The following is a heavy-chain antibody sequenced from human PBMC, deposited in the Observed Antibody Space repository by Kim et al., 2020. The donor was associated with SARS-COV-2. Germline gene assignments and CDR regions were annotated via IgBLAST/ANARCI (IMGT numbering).Heavy chain of an antibody. D-gene: IGHD5-12*01. V-gene: IGHV1-46*01. Sequence: ASVKVSCKASGYTFTSYYMHWVRQAPGQGLEWMGIINPSGGSTSYAQKFQGRVTMTRDTSTSTVYMELSSLRSEDTAVYYCARANRQWLRRQTAPFDYWGQGTLVTVSS. CDR2: INPSGGST. CDR3: ARANRQWLRRQTAPFDY. J-gene: IGHJ4*02. CDR1: GYTFTSYY.